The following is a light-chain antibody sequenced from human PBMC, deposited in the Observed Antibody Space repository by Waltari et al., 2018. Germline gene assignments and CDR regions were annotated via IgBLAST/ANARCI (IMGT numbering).Light chain of an antibody. CDR1: QSITIW. J-gene: IGKJ4*01. V-gene: IGKV1-5*03. CDR3: QQYYPYPSLT. CDR2: KAS. Sequence: DIQMTQSPSTLSASVVDRVTITCRASQSITIWLAWYQQRPGNAPKLLIYKASNLESGVPSKFSGSGSGTEFTLPISSLQPVDFATYYCQQYYPYPSLTFGGGTRWRS.